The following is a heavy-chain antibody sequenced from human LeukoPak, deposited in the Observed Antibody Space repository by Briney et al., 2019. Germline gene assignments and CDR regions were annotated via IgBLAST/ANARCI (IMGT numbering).Heavy chain of an antibody. D-gene: IGHD3-10*01. Sequence: PSETLSLTCTVSGGSISSGDYYWSWIRQPPGKGLEWIGYIYYSGSTYYNPPLKSRVTISVDTSKNQFSLELSSVTAADTAVYYCAAPVDYGSGSYLSWGQGTLVTVSS. CDR3: AAPVDYGSGSYLS. V-gene: IGHV4-30-4*01. J-gene: IGHJ5*02. CDR2: IYYSGST. CDR1: GGSISSGDYY.